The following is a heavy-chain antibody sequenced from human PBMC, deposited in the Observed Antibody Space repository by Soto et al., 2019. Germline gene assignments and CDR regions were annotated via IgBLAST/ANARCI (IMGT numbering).Heavy chain of an antibody. CDR1: GFIFSSYG. J-gene: IGHJ6*02. V-gene: IGHV3-33*01. D-gene: IGHD2-21*01. CDR2: INYDGSNK. CDR3: ARCKQKVMHCGLDV. Sequence: QVNLVESGGGAVQRGRTLRVSCAASGFIFSSYGMHWVRQAPGKGLEWVAFINYDGSNKFYGDAVKGRFTISRDNSKNMVHLQTNSLRGEDTAVYYCARCKQKVMHCGLDVWGHGATVTVSS.